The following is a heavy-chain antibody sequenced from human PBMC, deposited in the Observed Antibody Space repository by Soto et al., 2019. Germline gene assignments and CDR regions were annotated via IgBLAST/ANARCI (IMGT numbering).Heavy chain of an antibody. Sequence: PGGSLRLSCAASGFTFSSYGMHWVRQAPGKGLEWVAAISYDGSNKYYADSVKGRFTISRDNSKNTLYLQMNSLRAEDTAVYYCAKGDTAMIDYYYYGMDVWGQGTTVTVSS. CDR2: ISYDGSNK. CDR3: AKGDTAMIDYYYYGMDV. D-gene: IGHD5-18*01. J-gene: IGHJ6*02. CDR1: GFTFSSYG. V-gene: IGHV3-30*18.